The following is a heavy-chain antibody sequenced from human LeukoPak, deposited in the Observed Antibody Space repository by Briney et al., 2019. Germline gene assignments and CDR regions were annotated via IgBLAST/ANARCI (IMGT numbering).Heavy chain of an antibody. J-gene: IGHJ4*02. V-gene: IGHV4-59*01. CDR1: GGSISSYY. CDR2: IYYSGST. Sequence: PSETLSLTCTVSGGSISSYYWSWIREPPGKGLEWIGYIYYSGSTNYNPPLKSRVTISVDTSKNQFSLKLSSVTAADTAVYYCAREGYSSGWYDYWGQGTLVTVSS. CDR3: AREGYSSGWYDY. D-gene: IGHD6-19*01.